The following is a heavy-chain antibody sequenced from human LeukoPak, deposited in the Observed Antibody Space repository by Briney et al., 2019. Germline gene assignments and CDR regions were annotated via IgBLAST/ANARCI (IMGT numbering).Heavy chain of an antibody. CDR2: IIPIFRTP. J-gene: IGHJ6*03. Sequence: GASVKVSCKASGGTSSTYTITWVRQAPGQGLEWMGGIIPIFRTPNYAQKFQSRVTITTDESTSTAYMELSSLKSEDTAIYYCARVDRYYFYLDVWGKGTTVTVSS. CDR1: GGTSSTYT. CDR3: ARVDRYYFYLDV. V-gene: IGHV1-69*05.